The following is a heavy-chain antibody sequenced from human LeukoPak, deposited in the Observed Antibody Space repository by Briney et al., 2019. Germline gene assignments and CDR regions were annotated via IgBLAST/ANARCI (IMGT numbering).Heavy chain of an antibody. V-gene: IGHV4-39*07. CDR1: GGSISSSSYY. CDR2: IYYSGST. CDR3: ARRGRYSSSSYYYYYYMDV. J-gene: IGHJ6*03. Sequence: PSETLSLTCTVSGGSISSSSYYWGWIRQPPGKGLEWIGSIYYSGSTYYNPSLKSRVTTSVDTSKYQFSLKLSSVTAADTAVYYCARRGRYSSSSYYYYYYMDVWGKGTTVTVSS. D-gene: IGHD6-6*01.